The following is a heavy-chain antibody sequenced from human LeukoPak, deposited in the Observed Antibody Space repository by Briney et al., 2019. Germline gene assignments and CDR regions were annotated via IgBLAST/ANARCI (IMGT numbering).Heavy chain of an antibody. V-gene: IGHV3-30*18. D-gene: IGHD5-12*01. CDR3: AKTYSRESGYDFFFHY. CDR1: GFIFSTNW. CDR2: ISYDGKNI. J-gene: IGHJ4*02. Sequence: GGSLRLSCAASGFIFSTNWMNWVRQAPGKGLDWVSAISYDGKNIHYADSVKGRFTISRDNSRNTVYLQMNSLRVEDTAVYYCAKTYSRESGYDFFFHYWGQGTRVTVSS.